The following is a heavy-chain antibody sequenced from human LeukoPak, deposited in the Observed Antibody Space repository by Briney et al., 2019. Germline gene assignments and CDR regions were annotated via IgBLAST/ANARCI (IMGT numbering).Heavy chain of an antibody. Sequence: SETLSLTCTVSGGSISSSSYYGGWIRQPPGKGLEWIGSIYYSGSTYYNPSLKSRVTISVDTSKNQFSLKLSSVTAADTAVYYCARWEESSSSSSYYFDYWGQGTLVTVSS. D-gene: IGHD6-6*01. V-gene: IGHV4-39*01. J-gene: IGHJ4*02. CDR3: ARWEESSSSSSYYFDY. CDR2: IYYSGST. CDR1: GGSISSSSYY.